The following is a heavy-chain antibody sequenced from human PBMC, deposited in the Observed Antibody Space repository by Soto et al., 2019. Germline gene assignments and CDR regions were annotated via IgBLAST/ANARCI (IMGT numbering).Heavy chain of an antibody. Sequence: RASVKVSCKASGYTFTGYYMHWVRQAPGQGLEWMGWINPNSGGTNYAQKSQGWVTMTRDTSISTAYMELSRLRSDDTAVYYCARAQDIVVVPAQTYYYYYGMDVWGQGTTVTVSS. J-gene: IGHJ6*02. CDR2: INPNSGGT. V-gene: IGHV1-2*04. CDR1: GYTFTGYY. CDR3: ARAQDIVVVPAQTYYYYYGMDV. D-gene: IGHD2-2*01.